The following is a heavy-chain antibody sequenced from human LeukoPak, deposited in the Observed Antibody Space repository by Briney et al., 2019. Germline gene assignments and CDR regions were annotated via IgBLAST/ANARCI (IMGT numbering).Heavy chain of an antibody. D-gene: IGHD3-22*01. Sequence: PSETLSLTCTVSGGSISSHYWSWIRQPPGKGLEWIGYIYYSGSTNYNPSLKSRVTISVDTSKNQFSLKLSSVTAADTAVYYCARGLPYYYDSSGYPITYYFDYWGQGTLVTVSS. V-gene: IGHV4-59*11. CDR1: GGSISSHY. CDR2: IYYSGST. CDR3: ARGLPYYYDSSGYPITYYFDY. J-gene: IGHJ4*02.